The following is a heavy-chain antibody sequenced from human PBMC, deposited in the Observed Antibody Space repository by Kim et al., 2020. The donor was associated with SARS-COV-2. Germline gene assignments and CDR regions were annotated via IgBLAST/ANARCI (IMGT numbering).Heavy chain of an antibody. D-gene: IGHD2-2*01. V-gene: IGHV3-15*01. CDR3: TTSHIVVVPAAPRTVALNTSYYYYYMDV. J-gene: IGHJ6*03. Sequence: GGSLRLSCAASGFTFSNAWMSWVRQAPGKGLEWVGRIKSKTDGGTTDYAAPVKGRFTISRDDSKNTLYLQMNSLKTEDTAVYYCTTSHIVVVPAAPRTVALNTSYYYYYMDVWGKGTTVTVSS. CDR2: IKSKTDGGTT. CDR1: GFTFSNAW.